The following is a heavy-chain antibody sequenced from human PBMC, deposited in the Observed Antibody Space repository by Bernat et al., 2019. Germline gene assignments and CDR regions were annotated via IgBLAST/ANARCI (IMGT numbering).Heavy chain of an antibody. CDR3: ARDDYYDSSGYKPLDY. D-gene: IGHD3-22*01. CDR1: GGSISSSNW. Sequence: QVQLQESGPGLVKPSGTLSLTCAVSGGSISSSNWWSWVRQPPGKGVEWIGEIYHSGSTNSNPSLKSRVTISVDKSKNQFSLKLSSVTAADTAVYYCARDDYYDSSGYKPLDYWGQGTLVTVSS. CDR2: IYHSGST. J-gene: IGHJ4*02. V-gene: IGHV4-4*02.